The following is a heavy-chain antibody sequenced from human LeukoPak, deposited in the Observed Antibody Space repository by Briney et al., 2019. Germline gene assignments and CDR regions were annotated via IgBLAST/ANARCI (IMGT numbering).Heavy chain of an antibody. Sequence: SETLSLTCAVYGGSFSGYYWSWIRQPPGKGLEWIGEIDHSGSTNYNPSLKSRVTISVDTSKNQFSLKLSSVTAADTAVYYCARRRRWQWQDNWFDPWGQGTLVTVSS. J-gene: IGHJ5*02. D-gene: IGHD6-19*01. CDR2: IDHSGST. CDR3: ARRRRWQWQDNWFDP. V-gene: IGHV4-34*01. CDR1: GGSFSGYY.